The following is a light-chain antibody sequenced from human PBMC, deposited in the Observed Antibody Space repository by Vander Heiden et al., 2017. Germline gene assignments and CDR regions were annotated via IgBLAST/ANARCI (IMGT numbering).Light chain of an antibody. V-gene: IGLV3-21*04. CDR3: QVWAGRSDHVI. Sequence: SYVLTQPPSVSVAPGETARITCGGNNIGSKGVHWYQQKPGQAPVLVIYYDKDRPSGIPARFSGSNSGNTATLTICRVEAGDEADYYCQVWAGRSDHVIFGGGSKLTVL. CDR1: NIGSKG. CDR2: YDK. J-gene: IGLJ2*01.